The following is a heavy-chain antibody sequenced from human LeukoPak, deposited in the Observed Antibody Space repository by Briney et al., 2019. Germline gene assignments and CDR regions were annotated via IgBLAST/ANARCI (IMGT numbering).Heavy chain of an antibody. CDR3: ARRGYCSSTSCHAYYMDV. CDR2: MNPSRCNT. V-gene: IGHV1-8*01. D-gene: IGHD2-2*01. J-gene: IGHJ6*03. CDR1: GYTFTSYD. Sequence: ASVKVSCKASGYTFTSYDINWVRQATGQGLEWMGWMNPSRCNTGYAQKFQGTVTMTRNTSTSTAYMELSSLRSADTAVYYCARRGYCSSTSCHAYYMDVSGKGTTVTVSS.